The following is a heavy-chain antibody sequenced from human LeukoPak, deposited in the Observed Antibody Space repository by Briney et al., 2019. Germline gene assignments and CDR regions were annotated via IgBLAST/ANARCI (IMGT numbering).Heavy chain of an antibody. D-gene: IGHD1-1*01. V-gene: IGHV4-39*01. CDR2: IYYSGST. Sequence: PSETLSLTCTVSGGSISSSSYYWGWIRQPPGKGLEWIGSIYYSGSTYYNPSLKSRVTISVDTSKNQFSLKLSSVTAADTAVYYCARRLRNWNDGTYYFDYWGQGTLVTVSS. CDR1: GGSISSSSYY. CDR3: ARRLRNWNDGTYYFDY. J-gene: IGHJ4*02.